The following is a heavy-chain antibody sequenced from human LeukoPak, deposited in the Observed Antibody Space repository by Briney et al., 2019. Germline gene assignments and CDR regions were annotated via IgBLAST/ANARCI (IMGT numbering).Heavy chain of an antibody. J-gene: IGHJ4*02. Sequence: ASVKVSCKVSGYTLTELSMHWVRQAPGKGLEWMGGFDPEDGETIYAQKFQGRVTMTEDTSTDTAYMELSSLRSEDTAVYYCATGGFGELIWAYYFDYWGQGTLVTVSS. CDR3: ATGGFGELIWAYYFDY. CDR2: FDPEDGET. D-gene: IGHD3-10*01. V-gene: IGHV1-24*01. CDR1: GYTLTELS.